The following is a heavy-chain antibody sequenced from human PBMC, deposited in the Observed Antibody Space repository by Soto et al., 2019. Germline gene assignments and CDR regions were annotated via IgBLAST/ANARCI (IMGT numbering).Heavy chain of an antibody. CDR1: GYTLTSYG. CDR2: FDPEDGET. J-gene: IGHJ5*02. V-gene: IGHV1-24*01. CDR3: ATDSPKYCSSTSCYKWGWFAP. Sequence: ASVKVSCKASGYTLTSYGISWVRQAPGQGLEWMGGFDPEDGETIYAQKFQGRVTMTEDTSTDTAYMELSSLRSEDTAVYYCATDSPKYCSSTSCYKWGWFAPWGQGTLVTVLL. D-gene: IGHD2-2*02.